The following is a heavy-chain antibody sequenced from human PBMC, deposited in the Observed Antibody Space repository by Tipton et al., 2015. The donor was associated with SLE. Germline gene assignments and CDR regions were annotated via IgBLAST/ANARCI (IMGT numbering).Heavy chain of an antibody. CDR3: ATSPLTV. CDR1: GGFISSSSYY. CDR2: VSYFGST. J-gene: IGHJ4*02. Sequence: TLSLTCSVSGGFISSSSYYWGWIRQPPGKGLEWIGGVSYFGSTSYNATLESRVTRSIDTSKKHFSLKLSSDTAADTAVYYCATSPLTVWGQGALVTVSS. V-gene: IGHV4-39*07.